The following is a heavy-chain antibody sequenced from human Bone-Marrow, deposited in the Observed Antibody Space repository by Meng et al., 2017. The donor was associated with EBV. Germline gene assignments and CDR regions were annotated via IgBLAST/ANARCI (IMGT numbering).Heavy chain of an antibody. D-gene: IGHD6-19*01. CDR3: ARGQSIAVAVSTNYFDY. Sequence: VEVQGSGPGAVKPSGPRSRTWAVSGGSISSSNWWSWVRQPPGKGLEWIGEIYHSGSTNYNPSLKSRVTISVDKSKNQFSLKLSSVTAADTAVYYCARGQSIAVAVSTNYFDYWGQGTLVTVSS. CDR1: GGSISSSNW. J-gene: IGHJ4*02. V-gene: IGHV4-4*02. CDR2: IYHSGST.